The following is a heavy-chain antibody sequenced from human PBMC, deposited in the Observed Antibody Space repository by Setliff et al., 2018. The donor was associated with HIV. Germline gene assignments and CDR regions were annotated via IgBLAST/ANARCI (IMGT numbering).Heavy chain of an antibody. CDR1: GFSLSTSGVG. CDR2: IYWDDDK. V-gene: IGHV2-5*02. J-gene: IGHJ6*02. Sequence: SGPTLVNPTQTLTLTCTFSGFSLSTSGVGVGWIRQPPGKALEWLALIYWDDDKRYSPSLKSRLTITKDTSKNQVVLTMTNMDPVDTATYYCARIVGATTYYYGMDVWGQGTTVTVSS. CDR3: ARIVGATTYYYGMDV. D-gene: IGHD1-26*01.